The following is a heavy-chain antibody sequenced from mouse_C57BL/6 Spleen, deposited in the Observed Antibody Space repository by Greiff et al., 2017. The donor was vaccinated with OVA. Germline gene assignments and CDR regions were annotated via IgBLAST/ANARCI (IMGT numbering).Heavy chain of an antibody. V-gene: IGHV1-82*01. J-gene: IGHJ4*01. D-gene: IGHD1-1*01. CDR1: GYAFSSSW. CDR3: ARRGGSSYRYAMDY. CDR2: IYPGDGDT. Sequence: VVEPGASVKISCKASGYAFSSSWMNWVKQRPGKGLEWIGRIYPGDGDTNYNGKFKGKATLTADKSSSTAYMQLSSLTSEDSAVYFCARRGGSSYRYAMDYWGQGTSVTVSS.